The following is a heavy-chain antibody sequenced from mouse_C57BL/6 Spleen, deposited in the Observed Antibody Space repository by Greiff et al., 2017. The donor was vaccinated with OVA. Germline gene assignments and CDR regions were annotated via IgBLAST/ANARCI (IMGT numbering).Heavy chain of an antibody. CDR3: ARDQDYYGSSYLDY. D-gene: IGHD1-1*01. V-gene: IGHV5-4*01. Sequence: EVHLVESGGGLVKPGGSLKLSCAASGFTFSSYAMSWVRQTPEKRLEWVATISDGGSYTYYPDNVKGRFTISRDNAKNNLYLQMSHLKSEDTAMYYCARDQDYYGSSYLDYWGQGTTLTVSS. J-gene: IGHJ2*01. CDR2: ISDGGSYT. CDR1: GFTFSSYA.